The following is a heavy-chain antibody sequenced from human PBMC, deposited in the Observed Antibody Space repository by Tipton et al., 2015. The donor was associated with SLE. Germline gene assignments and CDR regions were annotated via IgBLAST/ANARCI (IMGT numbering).Heavy chain of an antibody. Sequence: SLRLSCAASGFTFRNYWIHWVRQGPGKGLVWVSGIQSGGSSTSYADSLKGRFTISRDSAKTTLYLQMHSLRAEGTAAYYCWDPYLGYWGQGILVTVSS. V-gene: IGHV3-74*01. CDR2: IQSGGSST. D-gene: IGHD1-26*01. CDR1: GFTFRNYW. J-gene: IGHJ4*02. CDR3: WDPYLGY.